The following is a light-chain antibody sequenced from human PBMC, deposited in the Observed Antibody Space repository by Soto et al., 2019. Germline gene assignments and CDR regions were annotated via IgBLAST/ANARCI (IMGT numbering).Light chain of an antibody. CDR3: CSYAGSYSYV. V-gene: IGLV2-11*01. J-gene: IGLJ1*01. CDR2: DVS. CDR1: SSDVGGYNY. Sequence: QSVLTQPRSVSGSPGQTVTISCTGTSSDVGGYNYVSWYQEQPGKAPKLMIYDVSKRPSGVPDRFSGSKSGNTASLTISGLQAEDEADYSCCSYAGSYSYVFGTGTKVT.